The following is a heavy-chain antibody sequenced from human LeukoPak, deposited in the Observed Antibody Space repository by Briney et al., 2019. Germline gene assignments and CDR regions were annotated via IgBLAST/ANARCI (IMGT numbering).Heavy chain of an antibody. CDR2: ISGSGGST. CDR3: AKLEQWLVRTNIDY. D-gene: IGHD6-19*01. Sequence: GGSLRLSCAASGFTFDDYGMSWVRKAPGKGLGWVSAISGSGGSTYYADPVKGRFTISRANSKTTLYLQMNSLRAEDTAVYDCAKLEQWLVRTNIDYWGQGTLVTVSS. CDR1: GFTFDDYG. J-gene: IGHJ4*02. V-gene: IGHV3-23*01.